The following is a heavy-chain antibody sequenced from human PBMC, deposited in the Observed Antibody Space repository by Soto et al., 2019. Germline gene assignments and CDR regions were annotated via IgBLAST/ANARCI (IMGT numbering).Heavy chain of an antibody. CDR1: GFTFSSYA. CDR3: ARGWATVTSWFDP. CDR2: ISSNGGST. J-gene: IGHJ5*02. V-gene: IGHV3-64*01. D-gene: IGHD4-17*01. Sequence: GGSLRLSCAASGFTFSSYAMHWVRQAPGKGLEYVSAISSNGGSTYYANSVKGRFTISRDNSKNTLYLQMGSLRAEDMAVYYCARGWATVTSWFDPWGQGTLVTVSS.